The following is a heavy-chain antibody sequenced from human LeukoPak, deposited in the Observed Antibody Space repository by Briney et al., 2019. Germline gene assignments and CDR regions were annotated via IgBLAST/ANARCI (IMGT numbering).Heavy chain of an antibody. D-gene: IGHD3-3*01. J-gene: IGHJ6*03. CDR1: GGSISSSSYY. Sequence: SETLPLTCTVSGGSISSSSYYWGWTRQPPGKGLEWIGSIYYSGSTYYNPSLKSRVTISVDTSKNQFSLKLSSVTAADTAVHYCASPYCDFWSGHQNFYYYYMDVWGKGTTVTVSS. CDR3: ASPYCDFWSGHQNFYYYYMDV. V-gene: IGHV4-39*01. CDR2: IYYSGST.